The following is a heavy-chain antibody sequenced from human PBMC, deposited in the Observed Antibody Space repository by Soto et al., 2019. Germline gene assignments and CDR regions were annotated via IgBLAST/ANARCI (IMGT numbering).Heavy chain of an antibody. CDR2: IKQDGSQK. D-gene: IGHD3-16*01. CDR1: EFIISSYW. V-gene: IGHV3-7*03. Sequence: EMQLVESGGGLVQPGGSVRLSCVAPEFIISSYWMSWVRQAPGKGLEWVADIKQDGSQKYYADSAKGRFTISRDNAKNSLYLQMSSLRVEDTAVYYCARDGAALDIWGQGTMVTVSS. J-gene: IGHJ3*02. CDR3: ARDGAALDI.